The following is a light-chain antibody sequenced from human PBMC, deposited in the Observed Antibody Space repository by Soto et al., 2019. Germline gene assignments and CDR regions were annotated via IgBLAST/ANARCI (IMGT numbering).Light chain of an antibody. Sequence: QSVRTQPASVSGSPGQSLTISCTGTSNDVGGYNYVSWYQQHPGKAPRFVIYDVTNRPSGVSNRFSGSKSGNTASLTISGLQAEDDSDYYCSSYTTSNTRQVVFGTGTKATDL. V-gene: IGLV2-14*01. J-gene: IGLJ1*01. CDR3: SSYTTSNTRQVV. CDR2: DVT. CDR1: SNDVGGYNY.